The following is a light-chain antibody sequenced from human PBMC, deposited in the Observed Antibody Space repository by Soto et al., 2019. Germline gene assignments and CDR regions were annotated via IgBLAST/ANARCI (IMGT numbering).Light chain of an antibody. J-gene: IGLJ1*01. Sequence: QSVLTQPPSVSGAPGQRVTISCSGSSSNIGAGYDVHWYQQLPGTAPKLLIYDNTNRPSGVPDRFSGSKSGTSASLAITGLQVDDEADYYCQSYDTSLSGYVFVTGTKV. V-gene: IGLV1-40*01. CDR3: QSYDTSLSGYV. CDR1: SSNIGAGYD. CDR2: DNT.